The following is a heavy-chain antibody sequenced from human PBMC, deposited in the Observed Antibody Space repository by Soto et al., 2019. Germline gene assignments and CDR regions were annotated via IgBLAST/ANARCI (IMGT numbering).Heavy chain of an antibody. J-gene: IGHJ5*02. CDR3: ARSVAARPDWFDP. D-gene: IGHD6-6*01. CDR1: GCTFSSYA. Sequence: SVKVSCKASGCTFSSYAISWVRQAPGQGLEWMGGIIPIFGTANYAQKFQGRVTITADKSTSTAYMELSSLRSEDTAVYYCARSVAARPDWFDPWGQGTLVTVSS. V-gene: IGHV1-69*06. CDR2: IIPIFGTA.